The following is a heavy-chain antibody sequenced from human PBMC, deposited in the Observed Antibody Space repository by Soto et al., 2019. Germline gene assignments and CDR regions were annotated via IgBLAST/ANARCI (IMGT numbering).Heavy chain of an antibody. CDR3: AKCGSGWNYYFDY. D-gene: IGHD6-19*01. CDR1: GFTFSSYA. CDR2: ISGSGGST. V-gene: IGHV3-23*01. J-gene: IGHJ4*02. Sequence: EVQLLESGGGLVQPGGSLRLSCAASGFTFSSYAMSWVRQAQGKGLEWVSAISGSGGSTYYADSVKGRFTISRDNSKNTLYLQMNSLRAEDTAVYYCAKCGSGWNYYFDYWGQGTLVTVSS.